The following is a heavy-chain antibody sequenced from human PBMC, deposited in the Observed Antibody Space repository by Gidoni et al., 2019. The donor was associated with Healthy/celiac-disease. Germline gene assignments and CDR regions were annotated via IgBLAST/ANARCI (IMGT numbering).Heavy chain of an antibody. CDR3: AREHEILTGHTGGRAFDI. J-gene: IGHJ3*02. CDR1: GGTFSSCG. Sequence: QVQLEQSGAEVTKPGSSVKVSCKASGGTFSSCGFSWVRQAPGQGLEWMGVIIPMFSKASYAQKLQGRVTITADISKYTLYMELRSLRSEDTAVYYCAREHEILTGHTGGRAFDIWGQGTMVTVSS. CDR2: IIPMFSKA. V-gene: IGHV1-69*06. D-gene: IGHD3-9*01.